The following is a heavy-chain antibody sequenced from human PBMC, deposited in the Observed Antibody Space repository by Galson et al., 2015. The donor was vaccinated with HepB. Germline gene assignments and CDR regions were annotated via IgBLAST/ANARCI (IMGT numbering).Heavy chain of an antibody. CDR1: GFTFSSYW. Sequence: SLRLSCAASGFTFSSYWMHWVRQAPGKGLVWVSRINSDGSSTSYADSVKGRFTISRDNAKNTLYLQMNSLRAEDTAVYYCARSTYDYIWGSYRDDAFDIWGQGTMVTVSS. CDR3: ARSTYDYIWGSYRDDAFDI. J-gene: IGHJ3*02. D-gene: IGHD3-16*02. CDR2: INSDGSST. V-gene: IGHV3-74*01.